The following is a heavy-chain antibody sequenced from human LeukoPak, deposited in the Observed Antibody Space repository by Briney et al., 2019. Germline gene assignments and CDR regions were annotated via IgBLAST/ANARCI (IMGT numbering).Heavy chain of an antibody. CDR2: MNPNSGNT. V-gene: IGHV1-8*02. D-gene: IGHD1-26*01. Sequence: ASAKVSCKASGYTFTSYDINWVRQATGQGLEWMGWMNPNSGNTGYAQKFQGRVTMTRNTSISTAYMELSSLRSEDTAVYYCARDTGDEVGATVDYWGRRTLVSVSS. J-gene: IGHJ4*02. CDR1: GYTFTSYD. CDR3: ARDTGDEVGATVDY.